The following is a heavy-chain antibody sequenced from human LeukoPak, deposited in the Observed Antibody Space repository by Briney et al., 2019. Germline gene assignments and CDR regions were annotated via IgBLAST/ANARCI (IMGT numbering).Heavy chain of an antibody. CDR3: ARGERWLQLGVDY. V-gene: IGHV4-34*01. CDR2: INHSGST. D-gene: IGHD5-24*01. Sequence: SETLSLTCAVYGGSFSGYYWSWIRQPPGKGLEGIGEINHSGSTNYNPSLKSRVTISVDTSKNQFSLKLSSVTAADTAVYYCARGERWLQLGVDYWGHGTLVTVSS. CDR1: GGSFSGYY. J-gene: IGHJ4*01.